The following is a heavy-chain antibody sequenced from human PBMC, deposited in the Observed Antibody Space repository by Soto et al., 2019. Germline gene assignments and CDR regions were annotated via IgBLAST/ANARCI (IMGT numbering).Heavy chain of an antibody. CDR3: ARDSYIAAAGPFDY. Sequence: PSETLSLTCAVYGGSFSGYYWSWIRQPPGKGLEWIGEINHSGSTNYNPSLKSRVTMSVDTSKNQFSLKLSSVTAADTAVYYCARDSYIAAAGPFDYWGQGTLVTVSS. D-gene: IGHD6-13*01. CDR1: GGSFSGYY. J-gene: IGHJ4*02. V-gene: IGHV4-34*01. CDR2: INHSGST.